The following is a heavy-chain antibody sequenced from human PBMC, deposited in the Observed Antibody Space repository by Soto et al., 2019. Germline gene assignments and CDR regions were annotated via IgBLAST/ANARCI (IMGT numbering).Heavy chain of an antibody. Sequence: APVKVSCKASGYTIPTSHMHWVRHAPGQGLEWRGGINPGYPAGRSTTYAQKFQGRVTMTTDTSTSTVYMELSRLRSDDTAVYYCAREAIVAGATTGMDVWGQGTTVTVSS. J-gene: IGHJ6*02. CDR3: AREAIVAGATTGMDV. V-gene: IGHV1-46*01. D-gene: IGHD1-26*01. CDR1: GYTIPTSH. CDR2: INPGYPAGRST.